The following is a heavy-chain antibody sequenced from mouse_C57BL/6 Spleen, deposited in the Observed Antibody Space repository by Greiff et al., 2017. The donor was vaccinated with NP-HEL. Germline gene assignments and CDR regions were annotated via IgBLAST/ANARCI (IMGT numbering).Heavy chain of an antibody. CDR1: GYTFTDYY. V-gene: IGHV1-26*01. J-gene: IGHJ3*01. Sequence: EVQLQQSGPELVKPGASVKISCKASGYTFTDYYMNWVKQSHGKSLEWIGDINPNNGGTSYNQKFKGKATLTVDKSSSTAYMELRSLTSEHSAVYYCARGETWFAYWGQGTLVTVSA. CDR3: ARGETWFAY. CDR2: INPNNGGT.